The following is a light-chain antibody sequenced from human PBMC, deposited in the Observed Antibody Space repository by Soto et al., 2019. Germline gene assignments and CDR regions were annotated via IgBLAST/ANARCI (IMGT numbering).Light chain of an antibody. CDR2: GAS. CDR3: QQYRT. CDR1: QSVSNNY. V-gene: IGKV3-20*01. Sequence: EVVLSQSPGTLSLSPGERATLSCRASQSVSNNYLAWYQQKPGQAPRLLIYGASNRATGIPDRFSGSGSGTDFTLTISRLEPEDFATYYCQQYRTFGQGTKVDIK. J-gene: IGKJ1*01.